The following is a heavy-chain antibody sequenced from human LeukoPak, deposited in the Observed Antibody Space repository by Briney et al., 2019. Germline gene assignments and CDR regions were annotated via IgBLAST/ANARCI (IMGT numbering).Heavy chain of an antibody. CDR3: TRDGGDGLYSAFDF. CDR1: GFTFSDYI. V-gene: IGHV3-72*01. D-gene: IGHD2-8*01. J-gene: IGHJ3*01. CDR2: IRRGTNGYTT. Sequence: GGSLRLSCAASGFTFSDYILDWVRQAPGKGLEWVGRIRRGTNGYTTEYAASVQGRFTISRDDSENSLCLHMNSLKWEDTAVYHCTRDGGDGLYSAFDFWGPGTMVTVSS.